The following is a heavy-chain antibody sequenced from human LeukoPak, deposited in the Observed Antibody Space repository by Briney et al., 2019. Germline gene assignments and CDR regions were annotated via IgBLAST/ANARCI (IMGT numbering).Heavy chain of an antibody. Sequence: HPWGSLRLSCAASGFTFSSYEMNWVRQAPGKGLEWVSYISSSGSTIYYADSVKGRFTISRDNAKNSLYLQMNSLRVEDTAVYYCAKGHGDSSGYYYFDSWGQGTLVTVSS. J-gene: IGHJ4*02. CDR2: ISSSGSTI. CDR3: AKGHGDSSGYYYFDS. D-gene: IGHD3-22*01. V-gene: IGHV3-48*03. CDR1: GFTFSSYE.